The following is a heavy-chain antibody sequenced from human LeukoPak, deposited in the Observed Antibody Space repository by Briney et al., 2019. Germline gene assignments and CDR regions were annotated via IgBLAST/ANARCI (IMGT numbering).Heavy chain of an antibody. J-gene: IGHJ1*01. D-gene: IGHD2-15*01. CDR1: GYTFTGYY. CDR3: ARTATPYDYEYFEH. V-gene: IGHV1-2*02. Sequence: ASVKVSCKASGYTFTGYYMHWVRQAPGQGLEWMGWIDPNSGGTKYIDSFQDRVTMTRDTSIRTVYMELSRLRSDDTAVYYCARTATPYDYEYFEHWGQGTLVTVSS. CDR2: IDPNSGGT.